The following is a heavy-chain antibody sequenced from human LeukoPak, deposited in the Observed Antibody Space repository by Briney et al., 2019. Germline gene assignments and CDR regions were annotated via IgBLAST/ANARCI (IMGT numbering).Heavy chain of an antibody. J-gene: IGHJ4*02. CDR1: GDSISTSKSY. Sequence: SETLSLTCTVSGDSISTSKSYWGWIRQPPLKGLEWIGSIYHSGSTYYNPSLKSRVTISVDTSKNQFSLKLSSVTAADTAVYYCARDRAYYYDSSGYYLLWDYWGQGTLVTVSS. CDR3: ARDRAYYYDSSGYYLLWDY. D-gene: IGHD3-22*01. CDR2: IYHSGST. V-gene: IGHV4-39*07.